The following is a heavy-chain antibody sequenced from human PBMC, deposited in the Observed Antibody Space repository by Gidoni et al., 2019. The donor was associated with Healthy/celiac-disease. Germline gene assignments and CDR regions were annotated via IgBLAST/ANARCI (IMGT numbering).Heavy chain of an antibody. CDR3: ARYCSSTSCQSDY. J-gene: IGHJ4*02. V-gene: IGHV3-7*04. Sequence: TISRDNAKNSLYLQMNSLRAEDTAVYYCARYCSSTSCQSDYWGQGTLVTVSS. D-gene: IGHD2-2*01.